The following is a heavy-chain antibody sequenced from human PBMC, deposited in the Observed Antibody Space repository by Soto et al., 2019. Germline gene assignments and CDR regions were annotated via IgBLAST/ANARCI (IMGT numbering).Heavy chain of an antibody. D-gene: IGHD5-12*01. Sequence: QVQLVESGGGLVKPGGSLRLSCAASGFTFGDYYMSWIRQAPGKGLEWISYISRSGDTIYYADSVRGRFTISRDNAKNSLYLQMTSLIAEDTAVYYCARDVANGAYEGSYCDYWGQGTLVTVSS. CDR2: ISRSGDTI. V-gene: IGHV3-11*01. CDR1: GFTFGDYY. J-gene: IGHJ4*02. CDR3: ARDVANGAYEGSYCDY.